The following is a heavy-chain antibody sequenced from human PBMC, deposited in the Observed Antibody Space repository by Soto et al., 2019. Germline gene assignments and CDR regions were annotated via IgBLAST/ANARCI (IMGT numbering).Heavy chain of an antibody. J-gene: IGHJ2*01. Sequence: QVQLVESGGGLVKPGGSLRLSCAASGFTFRDYYMSWIRQAPGKGLEWISYISGGSTIYYADSVKGRFTISRDNAKNSLYRQINSLRADDTAVYYCARVMYGDYGWYFDLWGRGTLVTVSS. CDR3: ARVMYGDYGWYFDL. CDR2: ISGGSTI. D-gene: IGHD4-17*01. V-gene: IGHV3-11*01. CDR1: GFTFRDYY.